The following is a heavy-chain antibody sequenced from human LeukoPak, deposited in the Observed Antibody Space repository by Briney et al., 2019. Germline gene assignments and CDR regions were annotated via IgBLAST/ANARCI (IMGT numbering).Heavy chain of an antibody. CDR1: GGSISSSSYY. V-gene: IGHV4-39*07. Sequence: SETLSLTCTVSGGSISSSSYYWGWIRQPPGKGLEWIGSIYYSGSTYYNPSLKSRVTISVDTSKNQFSLKLSSVTAADTAVYYCARDYYLGGYDYWGQGTLVTVSS. CDR2: IYYSGST. J-gene: IGHJ4*02. CDR3: ARDYYLGGYDY. D-gene: IGHD7-27*01.